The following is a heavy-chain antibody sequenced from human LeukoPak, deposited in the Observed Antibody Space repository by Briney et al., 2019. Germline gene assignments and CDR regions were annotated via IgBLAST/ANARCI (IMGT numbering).Heavy chain of an antibody. Sequence: PSETLSLTCTVSGGSISSYYWSWIRQPAGKGLEWIGRIYTSGSTNYNPSLKSRVTMSVDTSKNQFSLKLSSVTAADTAVYHCARVPASGKDNGWFDPWGQGTLVTVSS. J-gene: IGHJ5*02. CDR3: ARVPASGKDNGWFDP. CDR1: GGSISSYY. CDR2: IYTSGST. D-gene: IGHD1-14*01. V-gene: IGHV4-4*07.